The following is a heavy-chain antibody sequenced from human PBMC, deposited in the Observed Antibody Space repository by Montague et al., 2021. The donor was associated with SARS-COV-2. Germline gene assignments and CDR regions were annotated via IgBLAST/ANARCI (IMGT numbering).Heavy chain of an antibody. Sequence: SETLSLTCAVYGGSSNDYYWTWVRQPPGKGLEWIGFISYSGTTFYNPSLKSRISMSVDTPKSQFSLNLTSVTAADTAVYYCARHYGSSLDSWGQGILVAVSS. CDR1: GGSSNDYY. D-gene: IGHD4-17*01. J-gene: IGHJ4*02. CDR2: ISYSGTT. CDR3: ARHYGSSLDS. V-gene: IGHV4-59*04.